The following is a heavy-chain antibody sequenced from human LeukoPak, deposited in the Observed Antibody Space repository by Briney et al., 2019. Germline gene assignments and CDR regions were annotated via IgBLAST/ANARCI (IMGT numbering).Heavy chain of an antibody. CDR2: IYYSGST. Sequence: SETLSLTCTVSGGSISSSSYYWGWIRQPPGKGLEWIGSIYYSGSTYYNPSLKSRVTISVDTSKNQFSLKLSSVTAADTAVYYCARDPEATMVPTVWGQGTLVTVSS. D-gene: IGHD5-24*01. CDR3: ARDPEATMVPTV. CDR1: GGSISSSSYY. V-gene: IGHV4-39*07. J-gene: IGHJ4*02.